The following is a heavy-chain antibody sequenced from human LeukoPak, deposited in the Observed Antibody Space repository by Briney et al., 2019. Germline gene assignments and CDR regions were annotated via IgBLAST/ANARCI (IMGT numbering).Heavy chain of an antibody. V-gene: IGHV3-30*03. CDR1: GFTFSSYG. CDR2: ISYDGSNK. J-gene: IGHJ4*02. D-gene: IGHD3-9*01. Sequence: GGSLRLSCAASGFTFSSYGMHWVRQAPGKGLEWVAVISYDGSNKYYADSVKGRFTISRDNSENTLYLQMNSLRAEDTAVYYCARGRTNYDILTGYLDYFDYWGQGTLVTVSS. CDR3: ARGRTNYDILTGYLDYFDY.